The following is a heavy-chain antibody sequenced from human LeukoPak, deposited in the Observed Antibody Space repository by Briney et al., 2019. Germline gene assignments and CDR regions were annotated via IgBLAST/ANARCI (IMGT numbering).Heavy chain of an antibody. Sequence: SGGSLRLSCAASGFTFSSYWMHWVRQAPGKGLVWVSRINSDGSSTIYADSVKGRFTISRDNAKNTLYLEMNSLRAEDTAVYYCVRGIAVAGYYYYMDVWGKGTTVTVS. CDR1: GFTFSSYW. J-gene: IGHJ6*03. CDR2: INSDGSST. V-gene: IGHV3-74*01. D-gene: IGHD6-19*01. CDR3: VRGIAVAGYYYYMDV.